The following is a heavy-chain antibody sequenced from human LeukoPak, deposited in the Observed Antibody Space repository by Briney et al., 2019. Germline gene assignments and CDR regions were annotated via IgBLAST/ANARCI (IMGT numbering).Heavy chain of an antibody. D-gene: IGHD3-22*01. Sequence: SETLSLTCTVSGGSISSYYWSWIRQPAGKGLEWIGRIYTSGSTNYNPSLKSRVTMSVDTSKNQFSLKLSSVTAADTAEYFCARESRRSYCDEYWGQGTLVTVSS. CDR2: IYTSGST. CDR1: GGSISSYY. J-gene: IGHJ4*02. V-gene: IGHV4-4*07. CDR3: ARESRRSYCDEY.